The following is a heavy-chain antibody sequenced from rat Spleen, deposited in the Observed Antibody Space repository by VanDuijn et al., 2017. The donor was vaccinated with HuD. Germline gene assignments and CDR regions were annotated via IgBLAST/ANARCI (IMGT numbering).Heavy chain of an antibody. CDR3: TRRGFLSDWYFDF. J-gene: IGHJ1*01. CDR2: ITNTGGST. V-gene: IGHV5-31*01. CDR1: GFTFNNYW. D-gene: IGHD4-4*01. Sequence: EVQLVESGGGLVQPGRSLKLSCVASGFTFNNYWMTWIRQAPGKGLEWVASITNTGGSTYYPDSVKGRFTISRNNVKGTLYLQMDSLRSEDTATYFCTRRGFLSDWYFDFWGPGTMVTVSS.